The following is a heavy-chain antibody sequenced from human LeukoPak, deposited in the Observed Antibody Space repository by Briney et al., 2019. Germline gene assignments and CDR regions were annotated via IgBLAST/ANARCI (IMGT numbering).Heavy chain of an antibody. CDR1: GYTLTELS. CDR2: FDPEDGET. Sequence: ASVTVSCTVSGYTLTELSMHWVRQAPGKGLEWMGGFDPEDGETIYAQKFQGRVTMTEDTSTDTAYMELSSLRSEDTAVYYCASASGTTRDYYYYGMDVWGQGTTVTVSS. V-gene: IGHV1-24*01. CDR3: ASASGTTRDYYYYGMDV. D-gene: IGHD1-7*01. J-gene: IGHJ6*02.